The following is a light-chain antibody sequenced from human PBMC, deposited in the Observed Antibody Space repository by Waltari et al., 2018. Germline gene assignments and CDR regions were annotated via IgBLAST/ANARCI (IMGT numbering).Light chain of an antibody. V-gene: IGLV3-21*02. J-gene: IGLJ1*01. CDR2: DNN. CDR3: QVWDATSDYV. Sequence: SYVLTQPPSVSVAPGQTARITCGGHDLGSTSVHWYQQKPGQAPLLVVYDNNDRPSGIPERFSGSNFGNPATLTIIGVEAGDEADFYCQVWDATSDYVFGTGTKLTVL. CDR1: DLGSTS.